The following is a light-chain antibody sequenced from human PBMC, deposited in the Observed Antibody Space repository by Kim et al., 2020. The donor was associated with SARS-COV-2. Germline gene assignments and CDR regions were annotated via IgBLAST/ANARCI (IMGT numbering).Light chain of an antibody. CDR3: QQFNSFPLT. Sequence: AIQLTQSPSSLSASVGDRVTITCRASQGIGSALAWYQQKPGKAPNLLIYDASILESGVPSRFRGGGSGTDFTLTISSLQPEDFATFYCQQFNSFPLTFGGGTKVDIK. CDR1: QGIGSA. CDR2: DAS. J-gene: IGKJ4*01. V-gene: IGKV1-13*02.